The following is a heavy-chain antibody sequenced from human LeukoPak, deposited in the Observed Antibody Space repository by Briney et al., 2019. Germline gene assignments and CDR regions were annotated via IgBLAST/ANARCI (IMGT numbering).Heavy chain of an antibody. D-gene: IGHD3-3*01. CDR1: GFSFSGDY. CDR3: ARDTNREQDI. CDR2: ISGNGATT. Sequence: GGSLRLSCAASGFSFSGDYIHWVRQAPGKGLEYVSAISGNGATTHYTNSVKGRFTISRDNSKNTVYLQMGSLSTEDTAVYYCARDTNREQDIWGQGTTATVSS. V-gene: IGHV3-64*01. J-gene: IGHJ6*02.